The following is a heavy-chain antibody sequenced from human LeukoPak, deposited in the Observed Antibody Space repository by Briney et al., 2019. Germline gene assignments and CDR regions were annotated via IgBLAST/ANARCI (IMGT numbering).Heavy chain of an antibody. CDR1: GGTFSSYA. J-gene: IGHJ4*02. CDR2: ISAYNGNT. CDR3: VIDRSYSSGWYPRGYFDY. V-gene: IGHV1-18*01. Sequence: ASVKVSCKASGGTFSSYAISWVRQAPGQGLEWMGWISAYNGNTKYAEKFQGRVTMTTDTSTSTADMELRSLRSDDTAVYYCVIDRSYSSGWYPRGYFDYWGQGTLVTVSS. D-gene: IGHD6-19*01.